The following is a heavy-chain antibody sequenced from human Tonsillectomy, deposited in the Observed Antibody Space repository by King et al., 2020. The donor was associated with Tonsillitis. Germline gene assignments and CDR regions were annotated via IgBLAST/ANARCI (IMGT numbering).Heavy chain of an antibody. V-gene: IGHV3-33*08. CDR2: IWFDGSKT. CDR1: CFTFRTYG. Sequence: VQLVESGGGVVQPGTSLRLSCAVACFTFRTYGMHWFRQAPGKGLERVGVIWFDGSKTWYAESVKGRFTNSRDNSKNTVYLQMNGLRTEDTAVYYCARGNPPHCSDGGAGSCYDYWGQGTQVTVSS. D-gene: IGHD2-15*01. CDR3: ARGNPPHCSDGGAGSCYDY. J-gene: IGHJ4*02.